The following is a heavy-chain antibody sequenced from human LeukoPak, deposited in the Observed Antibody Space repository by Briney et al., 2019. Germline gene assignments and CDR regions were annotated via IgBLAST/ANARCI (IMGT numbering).Heavy chain of an antibody. CDR1: GYTFTSYD. V-gene: IGHV1-46*03. J-gene: IGHJ4*02. D-gene: IGHD2-2*02. CDR2: INPSGGST. Sequence: ASVKVSCKASGYTFTSYDINWVRQAPGQGLEWMGIINPSGGSTSYAQKFQGRVTMTRDTSTSTVYMELSSLRSEDTAVYYCARGAIRAFDYWGQGTLVTVSS. CDR3: ARGAIRAFDY.